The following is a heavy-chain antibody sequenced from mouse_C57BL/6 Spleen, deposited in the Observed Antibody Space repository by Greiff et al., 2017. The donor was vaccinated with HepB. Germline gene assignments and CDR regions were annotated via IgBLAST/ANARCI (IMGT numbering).Heavy chain of an antibody. CDR1: GFTFSDYG. V-gene: IGHV5-17*01. CDR3: ARDDYYGSSYGYFDY. J-gene: IGHJ2*01. D-gene: IGHD1-1*01. CDR2: ISSGSSTI. Sequence: EVKLVESGGGLVKPGGSLKLSCAASGFTFSDYGMHWVRQAPEKGLEWVAYISSGSSTIYYADTVKGRFTISRDNAKNTLFLQMTSLRSEDTAMYYCARDDYYGSSYGYFDYWGQGTTLTVSS.